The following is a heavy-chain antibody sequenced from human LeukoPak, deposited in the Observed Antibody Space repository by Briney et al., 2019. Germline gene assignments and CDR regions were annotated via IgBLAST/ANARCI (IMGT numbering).Heavy chain of an antibody. Sequence: ASVKVSCKASGNTFSNYGITWVRQAPGQGLEWMGWISAYSGDTNYAQKVQGRVTMTTDTSTSTAYMELGSLTSDDTAVYYCARRPLPVGVNPPAASEHNWFDPWGQGTLVTVSP. V-gene: IGHV1-18*01. D-gene: IGHD1-26*01. J-gene: IGHJ5*02. CDR3: ARRPLPVGVNPPAASEHNWFDP. CDR1: GNTFSNYG. CDR2: ISAYSGDT.